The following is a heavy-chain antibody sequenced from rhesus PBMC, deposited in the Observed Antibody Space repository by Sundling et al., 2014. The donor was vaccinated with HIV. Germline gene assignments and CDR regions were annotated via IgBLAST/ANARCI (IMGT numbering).Heavy chain of an antibody. Sequence: EVQLVESWGEAWSSLGGSLRLSCAASGFTFSDHYIFWVRQAPGKGLEWVGFIRRKLYGGTAESAASVKGRFTISRDDSKRIAFLEMNSLKTEDTAVYYCTRNRGSGWSPLDYWGQGVLVTVSS. CDR1: GFTFSDHY. V-gene: IGHV3-184*01. J-gene: IGHJ4*01. CDR3: TRNRGSGWSPLDY. D-gene: IGHD6-31*01. CDR2: IRRKLYGGTA.